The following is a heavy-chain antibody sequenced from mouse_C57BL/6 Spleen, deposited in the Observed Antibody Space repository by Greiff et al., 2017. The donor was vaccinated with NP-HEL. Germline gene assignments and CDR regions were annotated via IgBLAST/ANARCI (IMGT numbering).Heavy chain of an antibody. V-gene: IGHV1-82*01. CDR1: GYAFSSSW. CDR2: IYPGDGDT. D-gene: IGHD2-3*01. J-gene: IGHJ2*01. CDR3: ARDDGYPLDY. Sequence: VQRVESGPELVKPGASVKISCKASGYAFSSSWMNWVKQRPGKGLEWIGRIYPGDGDTNYNGKFKGKATLTADKSSSTAYMQLSSLTSEDSAVYFCARDDGYPLDYWGQGTTLTVSS.